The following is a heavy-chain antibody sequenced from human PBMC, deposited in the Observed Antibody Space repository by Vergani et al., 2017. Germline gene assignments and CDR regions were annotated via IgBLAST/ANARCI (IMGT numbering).Heavy chain of an antibody. CDR2: LCPSGST. CDR1: GYSITSGYY. J-gene: IGHJ4*02. D-gene: IGHD1-14*01. V-gene: IGHV4-38-2*01. CDR3: ATVAGPFDI. Sequence: QVQLLESGPGLLKPSETLSLTCSISGYSITSGYYWGWIRQPPGRGLEWIGRLCPSGSTNYKPSLKSRVTMSIDTSKNQFSLKLTSVTAADTAVYYCATVAGPFDIWGRGTLVTVSS.